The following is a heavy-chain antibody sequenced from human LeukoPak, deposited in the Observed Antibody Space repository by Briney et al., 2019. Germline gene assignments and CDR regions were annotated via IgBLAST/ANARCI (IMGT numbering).Heavy chain of an antibody. D-gene: IGHD6-13*01. CDR2: IGGSGGPM. J-gene: IGHJ1*01. V-gene: IGHV3-48*03. CDR3: AKGGISEAGLQD. Sequence: GGSLRLSCAASGFTFSSYEMVWVRQAPGKGLEWLSYIGGSGGPMYYADSVKGRFTISRDNSKNTLHLQMNSLRAGDTAVYYCAKGGISEAGLQDWGQGTLVTVSS. CDR1: GFTFSSYE.